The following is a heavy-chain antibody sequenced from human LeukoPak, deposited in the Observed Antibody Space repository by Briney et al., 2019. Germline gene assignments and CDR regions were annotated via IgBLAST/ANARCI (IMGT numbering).Heavy chain of an antibody. Sequence: PGGSLRLSCAASGFTFSSYAMHWVRQAPGKGLVWVAIISYDGSNKYYAESVKGRFTISRDNSKNTLYLQINSLRAEDTAVYYCARAVYDLDYWGQGTLVTVSS. J-gene: IGHJ4*02. V-gene: IGHV3-30-3*01. D-gene: IGHD3-22*01. CDR2: ISYDGSNK. CDR3: ARAVYDLDY. CDR1: GFTFSSYA.